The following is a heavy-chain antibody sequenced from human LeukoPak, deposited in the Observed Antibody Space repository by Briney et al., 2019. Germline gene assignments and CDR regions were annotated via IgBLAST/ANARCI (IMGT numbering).Heavy chain of an antibody. CDR2: ISGTGGST. J-gene: IGHJ4*02. V-gene: IGHV3-23*01. CDR3: AKKSRLNYYDSSGYYTHFDY. D-gene: IGHD3-22*01. Sequence: GGSLRLSCAASGFTFSSYAMSWVRQAPGKGLEWVSAISGTGGSTFYADSVKGRFTISRDNSKNTLYLQMDSLRAEDTAVYYCAKKSRLNYYDSSGYYTHFDYWGQGTLVTVSS. CDR1: GFTFSSYA.